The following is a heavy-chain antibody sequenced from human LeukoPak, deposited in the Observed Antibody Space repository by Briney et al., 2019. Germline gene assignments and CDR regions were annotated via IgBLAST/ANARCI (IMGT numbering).Heavy chain of an antibody. J-gene: IGHJ3*02. Sequence: PGGSLRLFCAASGFTFSSYGMHWVRQAPGKGLEWVAFIRYDGSNKYYADSVKGRFTISRDNSKNTLYLQMNSLRAEDTAVYYCARVRDTYSSGWYDRPGAFDIWGQGTMVTVSS. CDR3: ARVRDTYSSGWYDRPGAFDI. CDR1: GFTFSSYG. D-gene: IGHD6-19*01. V-gene: IGHV3-30*02. CDR2: IRYDGSNK.